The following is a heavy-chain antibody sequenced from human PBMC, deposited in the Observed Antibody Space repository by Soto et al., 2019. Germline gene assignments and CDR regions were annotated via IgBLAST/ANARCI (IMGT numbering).Heavy chain of an antibody. CDR2: IYWNDDK. D-gene: IGHD3-22*01. CDR1: GSPYSTSEGG. J-gene: IGHJ1*01. Sequence: SGPTLVNPNRPLGQPGTSSGSPYSTSEGGVGWIRQPPGKALEWLALIYWNDDKRSSPSLKSRLTITKDTSKNQVVLTMTNMDPVDTATYYCAHGYDSSGYYFPKYFQHWGQGTLVTVSS. CDR3: AHGYDSSGYYFPKYFQH. V-gene: IGHV2-5*01.